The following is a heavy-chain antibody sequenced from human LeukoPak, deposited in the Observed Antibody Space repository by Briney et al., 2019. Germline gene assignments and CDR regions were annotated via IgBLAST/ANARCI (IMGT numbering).Heavy chain of an antibody. CDR2: ISAYNGNT. CDR1: GYTFTSYG. D-gene: IGHD4-17*01. J-gene: IGHJ4*02. CDR3: ARNLHHYGDLDY. V-gene: IGHV1-18*01. Sequence: ASVKVSCKASGYTFTSYGISWARQAPGQGLEWMGWISAYNGNTNYAQKLQGRVTMTTDTSTSTAYMELRSLRSDDTAVYYCARNLHHYGDLDYWGQGTLVTVSS.